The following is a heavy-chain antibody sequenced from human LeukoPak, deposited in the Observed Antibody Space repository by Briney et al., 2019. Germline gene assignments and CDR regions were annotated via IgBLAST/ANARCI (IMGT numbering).Heavy chain of an antibody. CDR3: ARDTGGSIAVY. CDR2: ISSSSSYI. Sequence: GGSLRLACSASGFSVSSYGMNWVRQAPGKGREWLSSISSSSSYIYYADSVKSRFTISRDNAKTSLYLQMNSLRADDTAVFYCARDTGGSIAVYWCQGALVTVSS. CDR1: GFSVSSYG. V-gene: IGHV3-21*01. J-gene: IGHJ4*02. D-gene: IGHD6-6*01.